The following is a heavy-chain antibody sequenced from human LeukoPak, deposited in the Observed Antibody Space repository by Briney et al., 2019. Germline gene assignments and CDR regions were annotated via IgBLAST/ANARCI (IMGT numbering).Heavy chain of an antibody. V-gene: IGHV3-11*01. CDR2: ISSSGSTI. D-gene: IGHD4-17*01. CDR1: GFTFSDYY. CDR3: ARDGGYDYGDYVPFDY. J-gene: IGHJ4*02. Sequence: GSLRLSCAASGFTFSDYYMSWIRQAPGKGLEWVSYISSSGSTIYYADSVKGRFTVSRDNAKNSLYLQMNSLRAEDTAVYYCARDGGYDYGDYVPFDYWGQGTLVTVSS.